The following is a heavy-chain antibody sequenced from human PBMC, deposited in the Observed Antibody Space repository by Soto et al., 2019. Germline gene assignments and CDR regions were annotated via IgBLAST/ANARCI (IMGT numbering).Heavy chain of an antibody. Sequence: GASVKVSCKASGGTFSSYAISWVRQAPGQGLEWMGGIIPIFGTANYAQKFQGRVTITADESTSTAYMELSSLRSEDTAVYYCASQIGSPRSSWYRLPFDYWGQGTLVTVSS. V-gene: IGHV1-69*13. CDR3: ASQIGSPRSSWYRLPFDY. D-gene: IGHD6-13*01. CDR2: IIPIFGTA. CDR1: GGTFSSYA. J-gene: IGHJ4*02.